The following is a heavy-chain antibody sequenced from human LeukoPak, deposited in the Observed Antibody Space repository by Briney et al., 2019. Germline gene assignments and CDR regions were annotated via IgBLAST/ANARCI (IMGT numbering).Heavy chain of an antibody. J-gene: IGHJ6*02. V-gene: IGHV1-46*01. CDR3: AREPQGDSSGGWDYYYYGMDV. CDR1: GYTFTSYY. CDR2: INPSGGST. D-gene: IGHD3-22*01. Sequence: GASVKVSCKASGYTFTSYYMHWVRQAPGQGLEWMGIINPSGGSTSYAQKFQGRVTMTRDTSTSTVYMELSSLRSEDTAVYYCAREPQGDSSGGWDYYYYGMDVWGQGTTVTVSS.